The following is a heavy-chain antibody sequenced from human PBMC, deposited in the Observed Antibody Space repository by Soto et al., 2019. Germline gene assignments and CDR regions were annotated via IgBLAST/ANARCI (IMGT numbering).Heavy chain of an antibody. CDR2: LDPNSGGT. D-gene: IGHD4-17*01. J-gene: IGHJ5*02. CDR3: ARAPMTTGTTPVDP. Sequence: ASVKVSCKASGYTFTDYHIHWVRQAPGQGLEWMGWLDPNSGGTNCAQKFQGWVTMTRDTSISTAYMELSSLRSEDTAVYYCARAPMTTGTTPVDPWGQGTLVTVSS. V-gene: IGHV1-2*04. CDR1: GYTFTDYH.